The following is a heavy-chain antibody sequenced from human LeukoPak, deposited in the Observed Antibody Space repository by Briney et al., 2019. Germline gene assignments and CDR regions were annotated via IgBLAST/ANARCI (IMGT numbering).Heavy chain of an antibody. V-gene: IGHV3-21*01. CDR3: AREFFDVPAPFDY. CDR2: ISSSSSYI. Sequence: PGGSLRLSCAASGFTFSSYSMNWVRQAPGKGLEWVSSISSSSSYIYYADSVKGRITISRDNAKNSLYLQMNSLRAEDTAVYYCAREFFDVPAPFDYWGQGTLVTVSS. J-gene: IGHJ4*02. CDR1: GFTFSSYS. D-gene: IGHD2-2*01.